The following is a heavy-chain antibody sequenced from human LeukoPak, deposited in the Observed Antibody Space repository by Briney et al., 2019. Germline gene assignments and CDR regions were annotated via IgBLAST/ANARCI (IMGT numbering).Heavy chain of an antibody. Sequence: ASVKVSCKASGYTFTSYDINWVRQAPGQGLEWMGWMNPNSGNTGYAQKFKGRVTMTRNTSISTAYMELSSLRSEDTAVYYCARAQYYYDSSGYYRDLIDYWGQGTLVTVSS. CDR2: MNPNSGNT. D-gene: IGHD3-22*01. J-gene: IGHJ4*02. CDR3: ARAQYYYDSSGYYRDLIDY. V-gene: IGHV1-8*01. CDR1: GYTFTSYD.